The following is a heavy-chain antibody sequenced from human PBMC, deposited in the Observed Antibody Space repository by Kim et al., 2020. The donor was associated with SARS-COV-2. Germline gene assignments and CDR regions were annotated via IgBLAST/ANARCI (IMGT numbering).Heavy chain of an antibody. V-gene: IGHV4-59*01. D-gene: IGHD1-1*01. J-gene: IGHJ4*02. CDR2: YSGSP. Sequence: YSGSPNYNPSLKSRGTISVDTSKNQFSLKLSSVTAADTAVYYCARETGSNWGQGTLVTVSS. CDR3: ARETGSN.